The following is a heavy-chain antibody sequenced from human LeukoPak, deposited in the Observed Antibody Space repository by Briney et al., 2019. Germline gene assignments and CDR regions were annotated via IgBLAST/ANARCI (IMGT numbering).Heavy chain of an antibody. CDR2: IYTSGST. Sequence: SETLSLTCAVYGGSFSGYYWSWIRQPAGKGLEWIGRIYTSGSTNYNPSLKSRVTMSVGTSKNQFSLKLSSVTAADTAVYYCARDQRSVAGPFDYWGQGTLVTVSS. CDR3: ARDQRSVAGPFDY. V-gene: IGHV4-4*07. CDR1: GGSFSGYY. J-gene: IGHJ4*02. D-gene: IGHD6-19*01.